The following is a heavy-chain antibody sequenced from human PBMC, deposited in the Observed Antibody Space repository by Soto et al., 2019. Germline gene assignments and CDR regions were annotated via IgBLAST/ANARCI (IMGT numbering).Heavy chain of an antibody. D-gene: IGHD2-2*01. V-gene: IGHV4-59*01. CDR2: IYYSGST. Sequence: SETLSLTCVVSGGSLSSYYWSWIRQPPGKGLEWIGYIYYSGSTNYNPSLKSRVTISVDTSKNQFSLKLSSVTAADTAVYYCASAWRSTNAFWGRGTLVTVSS. CDR3: ASAWRSTNAF. CDR1: GGSLSSYY. J-gene: IGHJ4*02.